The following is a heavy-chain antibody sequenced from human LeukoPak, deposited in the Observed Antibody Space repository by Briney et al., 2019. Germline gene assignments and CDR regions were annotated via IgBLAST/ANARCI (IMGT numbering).Heavy chain of an antibody. V-gene: IGHV3-9*01. D-gene: IGHD1-26*01. CDR2: ISWNSGNI. CDR1: GFTFDDYA. CDR3: ARGYSESSYVSDY. J-gene: IGHJ4*02. Sequence: GRSLRLSCAASGFTFDDYAMHWVRQAPGKGLEWVSGISWNSGNIGYADSVKGRFTVSRDNAKNSLYLQMNSLRAEDTALYYCARGYSESSYVSDYWGQGTLLTVSS.